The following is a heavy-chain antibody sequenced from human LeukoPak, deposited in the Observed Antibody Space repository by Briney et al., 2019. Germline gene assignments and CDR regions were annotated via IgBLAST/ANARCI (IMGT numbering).Heavy chain of an antibody. CDR3: AREPGYSSGWYFDY. V-gene: IGHV3-48*03. Sequence: GGSLRLSCAASGFTFSSYEMNWVRQAPGKGLEGVSYISRSGSTIYYADSVKGRFTISRDNAKNSLYLQMNSLRAEDTAVYYCAREPGYSSGWYFDYWGQGTLVTVSS. J-gene: IGHJ4*02. CDR2: ISRSGSTI. D-gene: IGHD6-19*01. CDR1: GFTFSSYE.